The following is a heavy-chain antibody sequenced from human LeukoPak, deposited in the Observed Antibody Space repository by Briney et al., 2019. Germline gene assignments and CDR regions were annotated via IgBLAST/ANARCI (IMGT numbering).Heavy chain of an antibody. CDR1: GGSISSSGYY. Sequence: SSETLSLTCTVSGGSISSSGYYWGWIRQPPGKGLEWIGSIYYSGSTYYNPSLKSRVTISVDTSKKQFSLKLSSVTAADTAVYYCARDSGYGPFVYWGQGTLVTVSS. D-gene: IGHD5-12*01. V-gene: IGHV4-39*07. CDR3: ARDSGYGPFVY. CDR2: IYYSGST. J-gene: IGHJ4*02.